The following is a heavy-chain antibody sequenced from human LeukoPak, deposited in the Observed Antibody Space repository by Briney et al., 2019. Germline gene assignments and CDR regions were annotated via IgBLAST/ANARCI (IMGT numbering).Heavy chain of an antibody. J-gene: IGHJ4*02. D-gene: IGHD3-22*01. CDR1: GGTFSSYA. CDR3: ARDRLLGYYYDSSGYFNY. V-gene: IGHV1-69*04. Sequence: ASVKVSCKASGGTFSSYAISWVRQAPGQGFEWMGRIIPILGIANYAQKFQGRVTITADKSTSTAYMELSSLRSEDTAVYYCARDRLLGYYYDSSGYFNYWGQGTLVTVSS. CDR2: IIPILGIA.